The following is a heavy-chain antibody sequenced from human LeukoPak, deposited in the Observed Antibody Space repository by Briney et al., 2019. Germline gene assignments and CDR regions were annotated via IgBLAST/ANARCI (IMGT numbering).Heavy chain of an antibody. V-gene: IGHV3-30-3*01. J-gene: IGHJ4*02. CDR3: AREYDYVWGSYRSVSYYFDY. Sequence: GGSLRLSCAASGFTFSSYAMPWVRQAPGKGLEWVAVISYDGSNKYYADSVKGRFTISRDNSKNTLYLQMNSLRAEDTAVYYCAREYDYVWGSYRSVSYYFDYWGQGTLVTVSS. CDR2: ISYDGSNK. CDR1: GFTFSSYA. D-gene: IGHD3-16*02.